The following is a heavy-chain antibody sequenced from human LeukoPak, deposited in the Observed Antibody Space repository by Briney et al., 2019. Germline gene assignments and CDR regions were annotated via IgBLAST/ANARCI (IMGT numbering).Heavy chain of an antibody. CDR3: AREYSSSSDY. D-gene: IGHD6-6*01. Sequence: GGSLRLSRAASGFTFSSYAMHWVRQAPGKGLEWVAVISYDGSNKCYADSVKGRFTISRDNSKNTLYLQMNSLRAEDTAVYYCAREYSSSSDYWGQGTLVTVSS. CDR2: ISYDGSNK. CDR1: GFTFSSYA. J-gene: IGHJ4*02. V-gene: IGHV3-30-3*01.